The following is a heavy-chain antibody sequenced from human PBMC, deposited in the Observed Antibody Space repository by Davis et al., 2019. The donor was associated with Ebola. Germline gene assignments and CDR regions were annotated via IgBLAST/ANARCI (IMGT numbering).Heavy chain of an antibody. CDR3: ARASGYYSPALDY. J-gene: IGHJ4*02. Sequence: SETLSLTCAVSGGSISSSNWWSWVRQPPGKGLEWIGEIYHSGSTNYNPSLKSRVTISVDKSKNQFSLKLSSVTAADTAVYYCARASGYYSPALDYWGQGTLVTASS. V-gene: IGHV4-4*02. D-gene: IGHD3-22*01. CDR2: IYHSGST. CDR1: GGSISSSNW.